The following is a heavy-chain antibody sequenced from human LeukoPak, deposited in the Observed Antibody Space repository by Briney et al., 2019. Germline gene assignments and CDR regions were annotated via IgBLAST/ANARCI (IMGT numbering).Heavy chain of an antibody. J-gene: IGHJ4*02. D-gene: IGHD2-2*01. CDR3: AKEGQYADYFDY. CDR2: ISYDGSKK. V-gene: IGHV3-30*18. Sequence: QPGGSLRLSCAASGFTFSSYGMHWVRQAPGKGLEWVAVISYDGSKKYYADSVKGRFTISRDNSKNTLYLQMNSLRAEDTAVYYCAKEGQYADYFDYWGQGTLVTVSS. CDR1: GFTFSSYG.